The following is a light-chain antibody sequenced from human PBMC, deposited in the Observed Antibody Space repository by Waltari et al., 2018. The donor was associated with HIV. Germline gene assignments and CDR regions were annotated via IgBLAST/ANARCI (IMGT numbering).Light chain of an antibody. J-gene: IGKJ2*01. CDR2: TLS. V-gene: IGKV2-40*01. CDR3: MQRIVFPYT. CDR1: QSLLNSDDGNTH. Sequence: EIVMTQTPLSLRVIPGEPSTNSCRYSQSLLNSDDGNTHLVWYLPRPGQSPQLLISTLSYRAFRVPDRFSCSWSGTDFTLKISMVAAEDVGVYYCMQRIVFPYTFVQGTKLEIK.